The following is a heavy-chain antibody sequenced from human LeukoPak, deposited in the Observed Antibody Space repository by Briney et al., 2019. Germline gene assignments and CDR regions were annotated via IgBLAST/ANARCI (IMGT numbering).Heavy chain of an antibody. D-gene: IGHD6-13*01. Sequence: SETLSLTCSVSGGSISSSSYYWGWIRQPPGKGLEWIGSIYYSGSTYYHPSLKSPVTIPVDTSKNQFSLKLSSMTAADTAVYYCARVYILYSSSGAFDYWGQGTLVTVSS. CDR1: GGSISSSSYY. V-gene: IGHV4-39*07. CDR3: ARVYILYSSSGAFDY. J-gene: IGHJ4*02. CDR2: IYYSGST.